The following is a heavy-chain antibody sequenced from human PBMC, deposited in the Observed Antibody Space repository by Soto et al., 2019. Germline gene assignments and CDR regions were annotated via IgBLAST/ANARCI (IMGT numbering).Heavy chain of an antibody. CDR2: ISYDGSNK. J-gene: IGHJ4*02. V-gene: IGHV3-30-3*01. D-gene: IGHD6-19*01. Sequence: LRLSCAASGFTFSSYAMHWVRQAPGKGLEWVAVISYDGSNKYYADSVEGRFTISRDNSKNTLYLQMNSLRAEDTAVYYCARDRARYSSGWYTFDYWGQGTLVTVSS. CDR3: ARDRARYSSGWYTFDY. CDR1: GFTFSSYA.